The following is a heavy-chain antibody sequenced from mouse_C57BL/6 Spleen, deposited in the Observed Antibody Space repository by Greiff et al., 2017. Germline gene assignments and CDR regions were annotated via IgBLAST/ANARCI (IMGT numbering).Heavy chain of an antibody. CDR1: GFTFSDYY. J-gene: IGHJ1*03. V-gene: IGHV5-16*01. CDR3: ARDGYYGYWYCDV. Sequence: EVMLVESEGGLVQPGSSMKLSCTASGFTFSDYYMAWVRQVPEKGLEWVANINYDGSSTYYLDSLKSRFIISRDNAKNILYLQMSSLKSEDTATYYCARDGYYGYWYCDVWGTGTTVTVSS. CDR2: INYDGSST. D-gene: IGHD2-3*01.